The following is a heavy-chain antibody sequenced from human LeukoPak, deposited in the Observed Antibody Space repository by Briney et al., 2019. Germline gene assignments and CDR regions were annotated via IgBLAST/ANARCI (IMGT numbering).Heavy chain of an antibody. Sequence: GGSLRLSCAASGFTFSSYSMNWVRQAPGKGLEWVSYISSSSSTIYYADSVKGRFTISRDNAENSLYLQMNSLRAEDTAVYYCARALYYDFWSGYRDYYYYYMDVWGKGTTVTVSS. CDR2: ISSSSSTI. V-gene: IGHV3-48*01. J-gene: IGHJ6*03. D-gene: IGHD3-3*01. CDR3: ARALYYDFWSGYRDYYYYYMDV. CDR1: GFTFSSYS.